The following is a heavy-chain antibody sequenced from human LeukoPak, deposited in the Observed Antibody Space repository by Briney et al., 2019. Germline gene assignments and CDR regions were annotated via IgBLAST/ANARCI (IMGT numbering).Heavy chain of an antibody. J-gene: IGHJ4*02. CDR2: ISTSGTYT. CDR3: ARSRGAGPGAYFDY. CDR1: GFSFSDEY. D-gene: IGHD6-19*01. V-gene: IGHV3-11*03. Sequence: GGSLRLSCAASGFSFSDEYMSWIRQAPGKGLEWCSYISTSGTYTNYADSVKGRFTISRDNTKHSLYLQMSSLRAEDTAVYYCARSRGAGPGAYFDYWGQGTLVTVSS.